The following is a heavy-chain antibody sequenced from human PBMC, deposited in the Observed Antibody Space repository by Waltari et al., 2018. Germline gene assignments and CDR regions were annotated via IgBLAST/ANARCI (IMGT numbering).Heavy chain of an antibody. V-gene: IGHV3-30*18. Sequence: QVQLVESGGGVVQPGRSLRLSCAASGFTFSSYGMHWVRQAPGKGLEWVAVISYDGSNKYYADSVKGRFTISRDNSKNTLYLQMNSLRAEDTAVYYCAKDEEWLAHYYYGMDVWGQGTTVTVSS. D-gene: IGHD6-19*01. CDR3: AKDEEWLAHYYYGMDV. CDR2: ISYDGSNK. CDR1: GFTFSSYG. J-gene: IGHJ6*02.